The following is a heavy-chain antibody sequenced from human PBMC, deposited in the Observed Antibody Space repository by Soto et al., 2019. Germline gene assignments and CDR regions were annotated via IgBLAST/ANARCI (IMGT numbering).Heavy chain of an antibody. CDR1: GYTFASYA. Sequence: QVQLVQSGAEVKKPGASVKVSCKASGYTFASYAISWMRQAPGQVLEWMGWISAYNGNTNYAEKLKGTVTMTADTPTSTAYMKLRSLRSGDTAVYYCARDPPPPDYWGQGTLVTVSS. V-gene: IGHV1-18*01. J-gene: IGHJ4*02. CDR3: ARDPPPPDY. CDR2: ISAYNGNT.